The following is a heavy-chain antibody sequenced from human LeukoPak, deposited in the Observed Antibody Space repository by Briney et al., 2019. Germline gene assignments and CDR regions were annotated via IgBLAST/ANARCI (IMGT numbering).Heavy chain of an antibody. D-gene: IGHD6-25*01. Sequence: SETLSLTCGVSGGSVSSTNWWAWIRQPPGKGLEWIGEVHLDGRTNFNPSLKSRLTMSVDLSENHVSLKLTPVTAADTAVYYCAREGGFYRPLDYSGQETLVTVSS. J-gene: IGHJ4*02. V-gene: IGHV4-4*02. CDR1: GGSVSSTNW. CDR3: AREGGFYRPLDY. CDR2: VHLDGRT.